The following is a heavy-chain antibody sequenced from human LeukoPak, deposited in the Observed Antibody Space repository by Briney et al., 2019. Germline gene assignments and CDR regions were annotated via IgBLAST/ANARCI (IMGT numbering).Heavy chain of an antibody. J-gene: IGHJ5*02. CDR2: ISSSGNYI. CDR1: GFTFSGYS. Sequence: GGSLRLSCAASGFTFSGYSMNWVRQAPGKGLEWVSSISSSGNYIHYADSVKGRFTISRDNAKNSLYLQMNSLRAEDTAVYYCARDLTAYCGGDCKSPFDPWGQGTLVTVSS. D-gene: IGHD2-21*02. CDR3: ARDLTAYCGGDCKSPFDP. V-gene: IGHV3-21*01.